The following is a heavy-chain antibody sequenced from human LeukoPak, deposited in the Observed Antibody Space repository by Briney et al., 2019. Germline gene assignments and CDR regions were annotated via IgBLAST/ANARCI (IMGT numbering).Heavy chain of an antibody. V-gene: IGHV3-30*18. Sequence: GRSLRLSCAASGFTFSSYGMHWVRQAPGKGLEWVAVISYDGSNKYYADSVKGRFTISRDNSKNTLYLQMTSLTAEDTAVYYCANQHRDKWERPGYGMDGWGQGTTVTVSS. CDR1: GFTFSSYG. D-gene: IGHD1-26*01. J-gene: IGHJ6*02. CDR2: ISYDGSNK. CDR3: ANQHRDKWERPGYGMDG.